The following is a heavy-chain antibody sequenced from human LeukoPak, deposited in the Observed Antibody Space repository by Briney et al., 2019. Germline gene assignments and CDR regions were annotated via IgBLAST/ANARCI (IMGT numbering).Heavy chain of an antibody. CDR1: GFTFSSYG. Sequence: PGGSLRLSCAASGFTFSSYGMHWVRQAPGKGLEWVAVISYDGSNKYYADSVKGRFTISRDNSKNTLYLQMNSLRAEDTAVYYCARQTYYDFWSGYSLYYYYYGMDVGGQGTTVTVSS. CDR2: ISYDGSNK. V-gene: IGHV3-30*03. D-gene: IGHD3-3*01. J-gene: IGHJ6*02. CDR3: ARQTYYDFWSGYSLYYYYYGMDV.